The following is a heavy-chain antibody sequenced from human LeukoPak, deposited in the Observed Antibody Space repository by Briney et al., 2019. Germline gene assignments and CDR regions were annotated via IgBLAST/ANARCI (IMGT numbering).Heavy chain of an antibody. CDR3: TTAYYDFWSGYLFIFDY. D-gene: IGHD3-3*01. J-gene: IGHJ4*02. V-gene: IGHV3-15*01. CDR1: GFTFNSYA. Sequence: GGSLRLSCAASGFTFNSYAMSWVRQAPGKGLEWVGRIKSKTDGGTTDYAAPVKGRFTISRDDSKNTLYLQMNSLKTEDTAVYYCTTAYYDFWSGYLFIFDYWGQGTLVTVSS. CDR2: IKSKTDGGTT.